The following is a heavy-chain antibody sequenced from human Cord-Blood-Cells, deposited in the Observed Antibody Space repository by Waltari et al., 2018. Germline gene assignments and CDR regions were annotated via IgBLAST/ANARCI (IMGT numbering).Heavy chain of an antibody. V-gene: IGHV1-3*01. Sequence: QVQLVQSGAEVKKPGASVKVSCKASGYTFTSYAMHWGRQAPGQRREWMGWINAGNGNTKYSQKFQGRVTITRDTSASTAYMELSSLRSEDTAVYYCARDSSGWYDWYFDLWGRGTLVTVSS. J-gene: IGHJ2*01. D-gene: IGHD6-19*01. CDR2: INAGNGNT. CDR3: ARDSSGWYDWYFDL. CDR1: GYTFTSYA.